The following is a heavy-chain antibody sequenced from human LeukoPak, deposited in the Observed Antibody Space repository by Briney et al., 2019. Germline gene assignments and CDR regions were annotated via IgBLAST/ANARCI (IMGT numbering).Heavy chain of an antibody. J-gene: IGHJ5*02. V-gene: IGHV1-8*01. CDR3: ARGGAGTYYKRDGWFDP. D-gene: IGHD3-10*01. CDR2: MNPNTGNT. Sequence: ASVKVSCKASGYTFNSYDINWVRQSTGQGLEWMGWMNPNTGNTGYGERFQGRVTMTKDNSISTAYMELNSLTSEDTAVYYCARGGAGTYYKRDGWFDPWGQGTVVTVSS. CDR1: GYTFNSYD.